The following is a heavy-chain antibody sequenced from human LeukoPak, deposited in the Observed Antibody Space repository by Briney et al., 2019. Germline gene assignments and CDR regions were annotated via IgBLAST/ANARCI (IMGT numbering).Heavy chain of an antibody. D-gene: IGHD3-10*01. Sequence: GASVKVSCKASGYTFTGYYMHWVRQAPGQGLEWMGWINPNSGGTNYAQKFLGRVTMTRDASISTAYMELSRLRSDDTAVYYCARMALLWFGENWGQGTMVTVSS. CDR3: ARMALLWFGEN. CDR2: INPNSGGT. J-gene: IGHJ3*01. CDR1: GYTFTGYY. V-gene: IGHV1-2*02.